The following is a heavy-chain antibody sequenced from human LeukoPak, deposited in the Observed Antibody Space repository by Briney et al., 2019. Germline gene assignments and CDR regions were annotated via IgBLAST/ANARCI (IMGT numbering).Heavy chain of an antibody. J-gene: IGHJ4*02. D-gene: IGHD3-10*01. Sequence: GGSLRLSCAASGFTFDYSAMAWVRQAPEKGLEWVSTINTGDITFYANSVKGRFTISRDNSKNALFLQMNSLRAEDTAVYYCAREDYGSGSYPLDYWGQGTLVTVSS. V-gene: IGHV3-23*01. CDR1: GFTFDYSA. CDR2: INTGDIT. CDR3: AREDYGSGSYPLDY.